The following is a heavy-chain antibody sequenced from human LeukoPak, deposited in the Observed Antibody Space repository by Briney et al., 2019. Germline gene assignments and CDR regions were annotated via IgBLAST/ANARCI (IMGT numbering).Heavy chain of an antibody. CDR2: IYHSGST. D-gene: IGHD4-17*01. CDR1: GGSISSSNW. Sequence: ETLSLTCAVSGGSISSSNWWSWVRQPPGKGLEWIGGIYHSGSTNYNPSLKSRVTISVDKSKNQFSLKLSSVTAADTAVYYCARASTTVWAFDIWGQGTMVTVSS. CDR3: ARASTTVWAFDI. J-gene: IGHJ3*02. V-gene: IGHV4-4*02.